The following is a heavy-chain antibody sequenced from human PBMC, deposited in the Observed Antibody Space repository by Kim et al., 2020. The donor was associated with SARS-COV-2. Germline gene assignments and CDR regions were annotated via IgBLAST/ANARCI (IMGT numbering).Heavy chain of an antibody. CDR3: AREEGAIGYAFDV. D-gene: IGHD1-26*01. J-gene: IGHJ3*01. V-gene: IGHV4-34*01. Sequence: SETLSLTCAVHGGSLSGYYWSWIRQPPGEGLEWIGEINQSGTTNYNPSVESRVSISVDTSKNQVSLKLTSVTATDTAVYYCAREEGAIGYAFDVWGQGTMLTVSS. CDR2: INQSGTT. CDR1: GGSLSGYY.